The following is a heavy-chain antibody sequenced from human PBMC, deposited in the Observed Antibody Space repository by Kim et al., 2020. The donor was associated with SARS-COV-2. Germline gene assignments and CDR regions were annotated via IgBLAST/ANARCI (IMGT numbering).Heavy chain of an antibody. V-gene: IGHV3-53*01. CDR3: ARGNKRELPIQLAY. CDR1: GFTVSSKY. Sequence: GGSLRLSCAASGFTVSSKYMNWVRQAPGRGLEWVSDIYTGGSTYYTNSVKGRFTISRDNSKNTLYLQMTSLRAEDTAVYYCARGNKRELPIQLAYWGQRTLVTVSS. CDR2: IYTGGST. J-gene: IGHJ1*01. D-gene: IGHD3-10*01.